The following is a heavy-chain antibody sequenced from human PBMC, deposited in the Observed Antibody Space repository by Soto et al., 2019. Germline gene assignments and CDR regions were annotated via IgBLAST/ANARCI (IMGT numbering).Heavy chain of an antibody. CDR3: AKDPRRIPDYYYYYYMDV. Sequence: GGSLRLSCAASGFTFSSYAMSWVRQAPGKGLEWVSAISGSGGSTYYADSVKGRFTISRDNSKNTLYLQMNSLRAEDTAVYYCAKDPRRIPDYYYYYYMDVWGKGTTVTVSS. CDR2: ISGSGGST. CDR1: GFTFSSYA. J-gene: IGHJ6*03. V-gene: IGHV3-23*01. D-gene: IGHD2-15*01.